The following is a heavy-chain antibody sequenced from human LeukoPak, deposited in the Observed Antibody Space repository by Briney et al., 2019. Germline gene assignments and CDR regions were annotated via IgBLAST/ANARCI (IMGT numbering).Heavy chain of an antibody. CDR2: MYYSGTT. D-gene: IGHD5-12*01. J-gene: IGHJ6*02. Sequence: SETLSLTCTVSGGSISSSSYYWGWIRQPPGKGLEWIGSMYYSGTTFYNPSLESRVAISVDTSKNQFSLKLSSVTAADTAVYYCARGPPAIINPVYYYYGMDVWGQGTTVTVSS. CDR3: ARGPPAIINPVYYYYGMDV. V-gene: IGHV4-39*07. CDR1: GGSISSSSYY.